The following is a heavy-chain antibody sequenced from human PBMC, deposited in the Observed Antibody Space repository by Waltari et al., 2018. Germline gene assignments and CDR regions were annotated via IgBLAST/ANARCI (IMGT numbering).Heavy chain of an antibody. CDR2: ISWNSGSI. Sequence: EVQLVESGGGLVQPGRSLRLSCAASGFTFDDYAMHWVRQAPGKGLEWVSGISWNSGSIGYADSVKGRFTISRDNAKNSLYLQMNSLRAEDMALYYCAKEGDLYYDFWSGYFDLWGQGTLVTVSS. CDR3: AKEGDLYYDFWSGYFDL. J-gene: IGHJ5*02. CDR1: GFTFDDYA. V-gene: IGHV3-9*03. D-gene: IGHD3-3*01.